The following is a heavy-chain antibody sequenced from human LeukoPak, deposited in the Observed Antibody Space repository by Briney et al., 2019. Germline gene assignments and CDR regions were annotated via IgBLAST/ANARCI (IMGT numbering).Heavy chain of an antibody. CDR1: GFTFSGYG. CDR3: AKDLDYDSSGGDY. Sequence: PGGSLRLSCAASGFTFSGYGMHWVRQGPGMRLEWVAVISYDGSNKYYADSVKGRFTISRDNPKNTLYLQMNSLRAEDTAVYYCAKDLDYDSSGGDYWGQGTLVTVSS. CDR2: ISYDGSNK. D-gene: IGHD3-22*01. J-gene: IGHJ4*02. V-gene: IGHV3-30*18.